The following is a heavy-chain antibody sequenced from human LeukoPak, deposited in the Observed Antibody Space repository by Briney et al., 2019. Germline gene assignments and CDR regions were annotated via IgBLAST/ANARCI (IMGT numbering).Heavy chain of an antibody. Sequence: GESLKISCEGSGYSFSNYWIGWVRQMPGKGLEWMGIINPVNSQTSYSPSFQGQVTMSADKSIATAYLQWSSLKASDTAMYYCARHVRSGNYRRFDYWGQGTLVTVSS. CDR2: INPVNSQT. V-gene: IGHV5-51*01. CDR1: GYSFSNYW. D-gene: IGHD1-26*01. J-gene: IGHJ4*02. CDR3: ARHVRSGNYRRFDY.